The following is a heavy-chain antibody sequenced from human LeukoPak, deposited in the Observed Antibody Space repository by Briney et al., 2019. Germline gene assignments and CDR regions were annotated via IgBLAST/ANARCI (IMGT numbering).Heavy chain of an antibody. CDR2: IYYSGST. J-gene: IGHJ4*02. V-gene: IGHV4-34*01. Sequence: SETLSLTCAVYGGSFSGYYWSWIRQPPGKGLEWIGSIYYSGSTYYNPSLKSRVTISVDTSKNQFSLKLSSVTAADTAVYYCARQTGVAVATFYFDDWGQGTQVTVSS. D-gene: IGHD2-15*01. CDR1: GGSFSGYY. CDR3: ARQTGVAVATFYFDD.